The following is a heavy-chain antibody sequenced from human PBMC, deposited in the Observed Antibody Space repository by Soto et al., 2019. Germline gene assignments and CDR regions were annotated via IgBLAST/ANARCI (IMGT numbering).Heavy chain of an antibody. CDR1: GFTFSSYA. J-gene: IGHJ4*02. CDR2: ISGSGGST. Sequence: GGSLRLSCAASGFTFSSYAMSRVRQAPGKGLEWVSAISGSGGSTYYADSVKGRFTISRDNSKNTLYLQMNSLRAEDTAVYYCAKKPGYYDSSGYLDYWGQGTLVTVSS. D-gene: IGHD3-22*01. V-gene: IGHV3-23*01. CDR3: AKKPGYYDSSGYLDY.